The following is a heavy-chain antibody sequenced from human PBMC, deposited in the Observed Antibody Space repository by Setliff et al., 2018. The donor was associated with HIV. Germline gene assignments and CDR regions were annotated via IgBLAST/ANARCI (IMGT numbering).Heavy chain of an antibody. CDR2: IYSDGST. Sequence: QAGGSLRLSCVTSGITFINAAMAWVRQAPGKGLEWVSTIYSDGSTYHRDSVKGRFTLSRDNSKNTVYLQVGSLRPDDTAMYYCARSRPYNSALDYWGQGTLVTVSS. J-gene: IGHJ4*02. V-gene: IGHV3-66*02. D-gene: IGHD6-25*01. CDR1: GITFINAA. CDR3: ARSRPYNSALDY.